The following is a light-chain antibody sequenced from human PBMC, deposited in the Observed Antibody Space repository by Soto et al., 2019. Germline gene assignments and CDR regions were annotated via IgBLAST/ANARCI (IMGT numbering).Light chain of an antibody. Sequence: QSALTQPASVSGSPGQSVTISCSGTSSDIGGYNYVSWYQQYPSKAPKVLIYEVSNRPSGVSNRFSGSKSGNTASLTISGLQAEDEADYYCSSYTSGSTLVAFGGGTKLTVL. J-gene: IGLJ2*01. CDR1: SSDIGGYNY. CDR2: EVS. V-gene: IGLV2-14*01. CDR3: SSYTSGSTLVA.